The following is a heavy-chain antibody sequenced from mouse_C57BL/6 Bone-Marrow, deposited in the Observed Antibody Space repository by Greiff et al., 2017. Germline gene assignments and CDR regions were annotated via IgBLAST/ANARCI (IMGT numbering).Heavy chain of an antibody. Sequence: QVQLQQPGAELVKPGASVKLSCKASGYTFTNYWMHWVKQRPGQGLEWIGMMHPNGGSPDYNEKFKSEATLSVDKSSRTAYMELSSLTSEDSAVYDSARSYDYDDYTMDYWGQGTSVTGSS. J-gene: IGHJ4*01. CDR1: GYTFTNYW. CDR3: ARSYDYDDYTMDY. CDR2: MHPNGGSP. V-gene: IGHV1-64*01. D-gene: IGHD2-4*01.